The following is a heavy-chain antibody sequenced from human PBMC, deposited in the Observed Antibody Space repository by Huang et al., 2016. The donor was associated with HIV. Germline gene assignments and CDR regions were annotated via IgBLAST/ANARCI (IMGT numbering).Heavy chain of an antibody. J-gene: IGHJ4*02. V-gene: IGHV1-69*13. CDR3: ARARGYYDSSVSYYFDY. CDR2: IIPIFGTA. CDR1: GDTFSSYA. Sequence: QVQLVQSGAEVKNPGSAVKVSCKASGDTFSSYAISWVRQARGQGLEGMGGIIPIFGTAKYAQKLQGRVTITADESTSTADMELSSLRSEDTAVYYCARARGYYDSSVSYYFDYWGQGTLVTVSS. D-gene: IGHD3-22*01.